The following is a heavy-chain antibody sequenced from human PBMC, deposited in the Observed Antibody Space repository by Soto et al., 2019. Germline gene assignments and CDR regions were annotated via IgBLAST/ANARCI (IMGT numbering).Heavy chain of an antibody. Sequence: PSETLSLTCPVSGGSLSSSIYYWGWIRQPPGKGLEWIGSIYYSGSTYYNPSLKSRVTISVDTSKNQFSLKLSSVTAADTAVYYCARHFSRLDSSGWYIGSDNWFDPWGQGTLVTVSS. V-gene: IGHV4-39*01. CDR2: IYYSGST. CDR1: GGSLSSSIYY. D-gene: IGHD6-19*01. CDR3: ARHFSRLDSSGWYIGSDNWFDP. J-gene: IGHJ5*02.